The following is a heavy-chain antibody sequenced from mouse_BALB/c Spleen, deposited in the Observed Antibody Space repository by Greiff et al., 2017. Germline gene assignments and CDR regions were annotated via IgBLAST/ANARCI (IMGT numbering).Heavy chain of an antibody. V-gene: IGHV5-6*02. D-gene: IGHD2-10*02. J-gene: IGHJ3*01. CDR2: ISSGGSYT. Sequence: VMLVESGGDLVKPGGSLKLSCAASGFTFSSYGMSWVRQTPDKRLEWVATISSGGSYTYYPDSVKGRFTISRDNAKNTLYLQMSSLKSEDTAMYYCARVYGNYWFAYWGQGTLVTVSA. CDR3: ARVYGNYWFAY. CDR1: GFTFSSYG.